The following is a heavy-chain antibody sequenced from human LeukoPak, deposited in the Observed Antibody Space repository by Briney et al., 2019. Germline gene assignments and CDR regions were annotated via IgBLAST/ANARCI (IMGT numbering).Heavy chain of an antibody. J-gene: IGHJ4*02. CDR1: GGTFSSYA. Sequence: GASVKVSCKASGGTFSSYAISWVRQAPGQGLEWMGRIIPILGIANYAQKFQGRVTITADKSTSTAYMELSSLRSEDTAVYYCARASFLVKEYYDILTGSFDYWGQGTLVTVSS. CDR3: ARASFLVKEYYDILTGSFDY. D-gene: IGHD3-9*01. CDR2: IIPILGIA. V-gene: IGHV1-69*04.